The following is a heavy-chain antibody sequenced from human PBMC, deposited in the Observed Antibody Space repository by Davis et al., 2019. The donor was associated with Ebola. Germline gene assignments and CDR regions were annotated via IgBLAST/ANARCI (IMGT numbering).Heavy chain of an antibody. CDR3: VRSNSWYGDY. Sequence: AASVKVSCKASGYTFTSYGISWVRQAPGQGLEWMGWIIAYNGHTNYAQTFQGRVAMTIDTSTNTLYMELRSLRSDDAAMYYYVRSNSWYGDYWGRGTLVTVSS. J-gene: IGHJ4*02. CDR1: GYTFTSYG. D-gene: IGHD6-13*01. V-gene: IGHV1-18*01. CDR2: IIAYNGHT.